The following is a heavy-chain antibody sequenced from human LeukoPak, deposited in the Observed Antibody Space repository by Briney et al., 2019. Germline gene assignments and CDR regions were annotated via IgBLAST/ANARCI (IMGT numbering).Heavy chain of an antibody. CDR1: GGFISSGSYY. D-gene: IGHD3-3*01. V-gene: IGHV4-61*02. Sequence: SETLSLTCTVSGGFISSGSYYWSWIRQPAGKGLEWIGRIYTSGSTNYNPSLKSRVTISVDTSKNQFSLKLSSVTAADTAVYYCARDAGWSGSDAFDIWGQGTMVTVSS. CDR2: IYTSGST. J-gene: IGHJ3*02. CDR3: ARDAGWSGSDAFDI.